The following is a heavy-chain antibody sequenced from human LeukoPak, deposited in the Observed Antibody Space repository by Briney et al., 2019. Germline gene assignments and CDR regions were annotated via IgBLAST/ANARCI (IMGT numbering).Heavy chain of an antibody. CDR1: GFTFSSYS. CDR3: ARGTRSGIAVAGPVQH. V-gene: IGHV3-21*01. CDR2: ISSSSSYI. Sequence: GGSLRLPCAASGFTFSSYSMNWVRQAPGKGLEWVSSISSSSSYIYYADSVKGRFTISRDNAKNSLYLQMNSLRAEDTAAYYCARGTRSGIAVAGPVQHWGQGTLVTVSS. J-gene: IGHJ1*01. D-gene: IGHD6-19*01.